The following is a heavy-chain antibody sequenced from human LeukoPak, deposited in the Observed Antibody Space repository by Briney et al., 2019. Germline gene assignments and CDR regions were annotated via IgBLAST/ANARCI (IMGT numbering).Heavy chain of an antibody. J-gene: IGHJ4*02. CDR1: GYTFTSYG. D-gene: IGHD6-19*01. V-gene: IGHV1-18*01. CDR3: ARVGYSSGWYSGKDY. Sequence: GVSVKVSCKASGYTFTSYGISWVRQAPGQGLEGRGWISAYNGNTNYAQKLRGRVTKTTDTSTSTAYMELRSLRSDDTAVYYCARVGYSSGWYSGKDYWGQGTLVTVSS. CDR2: ISAYNGNT.